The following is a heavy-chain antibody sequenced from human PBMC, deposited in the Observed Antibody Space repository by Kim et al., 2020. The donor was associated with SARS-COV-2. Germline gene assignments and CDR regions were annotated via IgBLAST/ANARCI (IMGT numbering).Heavy chain of an antibody. J-gene: IGHJ4*02. Sequence: GRFTISRDNSQNTLYLQMTSLRAEDTAVYYCARDRLDFWSGYSTEADYWGQGTLVTVSS. D-gene: IGHD3-3*01. CDR3: ARDRLDFWSGYSTEADY. V-gene: IGHV3-30*07.